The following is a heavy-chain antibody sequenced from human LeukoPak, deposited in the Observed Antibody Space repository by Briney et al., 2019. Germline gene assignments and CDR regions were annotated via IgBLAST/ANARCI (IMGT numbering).Heavy chain of an antibody. CDR2: ISSSSGYI. CDR1: GFTFSSYS. D-gene: IGHD3-10*02. J-gene: IGHJ4*02. V-gene: IGHV3-21*01. CDR3: ARGNTMSFDY. Sequence: PGGSLRLSCAASGFTFSSYSMNWVRQAPGKGLEWVSSISSSSGYIYYADSVKGRFTIARDNAKNSLYLQMNSLRAEDTAVYYCARGNTMSFDYWGQGTLVTVSS.